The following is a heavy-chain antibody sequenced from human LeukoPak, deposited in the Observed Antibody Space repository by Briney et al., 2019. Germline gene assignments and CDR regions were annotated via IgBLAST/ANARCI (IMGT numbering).Heavy chain of an antibody. J-gene: IGHJ6*03. CDR2: ISYDGSNK. CDR1: GFTFSSYG. D-gene: IGHD4-17*01. V-gene: IGHV3-30*03. CDR3: ARPTTVTTNMDV. Sequence: PGGSLRLSCAASGFTFSSYGMHWVRQAPGKGLEWVAVISYDGSNKYYADSVKGRFTISRDNSKNTLYLQMNSLRAEDTAVYYCARPTTVTTNMDVWGKGTTVTVSS.